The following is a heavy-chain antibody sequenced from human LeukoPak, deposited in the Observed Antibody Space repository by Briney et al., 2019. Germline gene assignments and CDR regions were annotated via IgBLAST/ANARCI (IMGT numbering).Heavy chain of an antibody. CDR3: ARVFEGHYIAVAALGY. CDR1: GYTFTSYA. CDR2: INTNTGNP. D-gene: IGHD6-19*01. J-gene: IGHJ4*02. Sequence: ASVKVSCKASGYTFTSYAMNWVRQAPGQGPEWMGWINTNTGNPTYAQGFTGRFVFSLDTSVSTAYLQISSLKAEDTAVYYCARVFEGHYIAVAALGYWGQGTLVTVSS. V-gene: IGHV7-4-1*02.